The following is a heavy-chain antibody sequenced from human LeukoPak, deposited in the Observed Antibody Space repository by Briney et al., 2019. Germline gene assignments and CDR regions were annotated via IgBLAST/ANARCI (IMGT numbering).Heavy chain of an antibody. J-gene: IGHJ4*02. D-gene: IGHD3-9*01. V-gene: IGHV1-69*06. Sequence: GSSVKVSFKASGGTFNNYVISWVRQAPGQGLGWMGGIIPIFGTANYAQKFQGRVTITADKSTSTAYMELSSLRSENTAVYYCARGNYDILTGYGFDYWGQGTLVTVSS. CDR1: GGTFNNYV. CDR2: IIPIFGTA. CDR3: ARGNYDILTGYGFDY.